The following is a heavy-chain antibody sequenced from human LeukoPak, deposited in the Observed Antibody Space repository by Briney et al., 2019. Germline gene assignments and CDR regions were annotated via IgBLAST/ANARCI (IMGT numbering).Heavy chain of an antibody. V-gene: IGHV3-7*01. Sequence: GGSLRLSCAASGFTFSSYWMSWVRQAPGKGLEWVANIKQDGSEKYYVDSVKGRFTISRDNAKNSLYLQMNSLRAEDTAVYYCARETYYYGSGDFQHWGQGTLVTVSS. CDR2: IKQDGSEK. CDR1: GFTFSSYW. CDR3: ARETYYYGSGDFQH. D-gene: IGHD3-10*01. J-gene: IGHJ1*01.